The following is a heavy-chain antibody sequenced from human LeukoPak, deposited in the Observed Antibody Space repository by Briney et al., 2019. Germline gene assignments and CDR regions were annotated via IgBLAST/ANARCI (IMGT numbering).Heavy chain of an antibody. Sequence: ASVKVSCKASGYTFTGYYMHWVRQAPGQGLEWMGWINPNSGDTNYAQKFQGRVTLTTDTSANTAYLELRSLRSDDTALYYCARDHLDIVPTIYSFWGQGTLVTVSS. J-gene: IGHJ4*02. CDR2: INPNSGDT. CDR1: GYTFTGYY. CDR3: ARDHLDIVPTIYSF. V-gene: IGHV1-2*02. D-gene: IGHD5-12*01.